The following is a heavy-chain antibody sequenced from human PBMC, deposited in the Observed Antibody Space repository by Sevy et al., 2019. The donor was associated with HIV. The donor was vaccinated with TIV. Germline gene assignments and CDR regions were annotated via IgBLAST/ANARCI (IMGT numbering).Heavy chain of an antibody. CDR2: IYYSGST. V-gene: IGHV4-59*01. Sequence: SETLSITCTVSGGSISSYYWSWIRQPPGKGLEWIGYIYYSGSTNYNPSLKSRVTISVDTSKNQFSLKLSSVTAADTAVYYCARCGRDSTGRYYFDYWGQGTLVTVSS. J-gene: IGHJ4*02. CDR1: GGSISSYY. D-gene: IGHD6-19*01. CDR3: ARCGRDSTGRYYFDY.